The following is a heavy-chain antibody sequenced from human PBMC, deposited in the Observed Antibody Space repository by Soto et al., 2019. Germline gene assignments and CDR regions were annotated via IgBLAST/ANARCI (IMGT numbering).Heavy chain of an antibody. CDR1: GGTFSSYA. D-gene: IGHD4-17*01. Sequence: ASVKVSCKASGGTFSSYAISWVRQAPGQGLEWMGGIIPIFGTANYAQKFQGRVTITADESTSTAYMELSSLRSEDTAVYYCASPDYGDYATGSFDYWGQGTLVTVSS. CDR3: ASPDYGDYATGSFDY. J-gene: IGHJ4*02. V-gene: IGHV1-69*13. CDR2: IIPIFGTA.